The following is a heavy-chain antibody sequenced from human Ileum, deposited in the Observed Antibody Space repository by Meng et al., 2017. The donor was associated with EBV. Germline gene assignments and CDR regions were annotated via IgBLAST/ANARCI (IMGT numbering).Heavy chain of an antibody. CDR1: GFTSSSYV. CDR2: NHDRGYAT. D-gene: IGHD2-15*01. V-gene: IGHV3-23*01. CDR3: ARQQAATVNWYFDL. Sequence: CAGGLKQRAGALSLSCASAGFTSSSYVMNLLRQARGKGLEWVSINHDRGYATSSADSLKSLFTTTGDNSRNTQYLQRSIITAENAAVYYCARQQAATVNWYFDLWGRGTLVTVSS. J-gene: IGHJ2*01.